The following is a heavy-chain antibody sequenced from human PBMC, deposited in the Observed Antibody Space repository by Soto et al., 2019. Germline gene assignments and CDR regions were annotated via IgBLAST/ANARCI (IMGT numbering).Heavy chain of an antibody. CDR1: GGSISNYY. D-gene: IGHD6-13*01. Sequence: PSETLSLTCTVSGGSISNYYCSWFRQPPGKGLEWIGYLYYSGNSDYNPSLKSRVTISIDTSKNQFSLKLSSVTAADTAVYYCARDGRLIAAAATGAFDIWGQGTMVTVSS. CDR3: ARDGRLIAAAATGAFDI. J-gene: IGHJ3*02. CDR2: LYYSGNS. V-gene: IGHV4-59*01.